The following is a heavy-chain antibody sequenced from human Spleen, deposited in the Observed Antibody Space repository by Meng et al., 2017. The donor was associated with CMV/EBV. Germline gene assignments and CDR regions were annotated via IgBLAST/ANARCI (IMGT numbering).Heavy chain of an antibody. CDR1: FSRHW. D-gene: IGHD2-2*01. V-gene: IGHV3-74*03. CDR2: IKSDGSST. CDR3: AREGCSGTSCYYSVDAFDM. Sequence: FSRHWMHWVRQVPGKGLVWVSRIKSDGSSTKYADSVKGRFTISRDNAKNTLYLQMKSLRVEDTAVYYCAREGCSGTSCYYSVDAFDMWGQGTMVTVSS. J-gene: IGHJ3*02.